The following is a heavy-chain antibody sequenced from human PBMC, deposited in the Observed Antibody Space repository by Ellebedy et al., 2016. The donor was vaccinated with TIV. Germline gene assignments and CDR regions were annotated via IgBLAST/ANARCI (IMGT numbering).Heavy chain of an antibody. D-gene: IGHD5-24*01. Sequence: SVKVSXXASGGTFSSYAISWVRQAPGQGLEWMGGIIPIFGTANYAQKFQGGVTITADESTSTAYMELSSLRSEDTAVYYCARGERWLQLGVGYFDYWGQGTLVTVSS. CDR1: GGTFSSYA. J-gene: IGHJ4*02. CDR3: ARGERWLQLGVGYFDY. CDR2: IIPIFGTA. V-gene: IGHV1-69*13.